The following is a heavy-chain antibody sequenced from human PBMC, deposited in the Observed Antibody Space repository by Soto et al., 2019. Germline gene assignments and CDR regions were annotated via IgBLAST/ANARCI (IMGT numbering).Heavy chain of an antibody. D-gene: IGHD5-12*01. J-gene: IGHJ4*02. Sequence: PSETLSLTCTVSVDSISAYSWSWVRQPPGKGLEWIGNIHYNGNTKYSPSLKSRVTMSVDTSKNHFSLRLISVTAADTAIYFCAREGNLGRWLQPLDFWGQGTLVSVS. V-gene: IGHV4-59*01. CDR3: AREGNLGRWLQPLDF. CDR1: VDSISAYS. CDR2: IHYNGNT.